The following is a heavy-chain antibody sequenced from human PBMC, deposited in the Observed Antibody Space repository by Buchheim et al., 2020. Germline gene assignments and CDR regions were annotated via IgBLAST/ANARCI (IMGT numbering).Heavy chain of an antibody. V-gene: IGHV1-2*04. CDR3: ARSGSVSYYPSYYYYGMDV. CDR1: GYTFTGYY. D-gene: IGHD3-10*01. CDR2: IIPNRGGA. Sequence: QVQLVQSGAEVKKPGASVKVSCKASGYTFTGYYMHWVRQAPGQGLEWMGWIIPNRGGANYAQKFQGWVTMTRDTSISTAYMELSRLRSDDTAVYYCARSGSVSYYPSYYYYGMDVCGQGTT. J-gene: IGHJ6*02.